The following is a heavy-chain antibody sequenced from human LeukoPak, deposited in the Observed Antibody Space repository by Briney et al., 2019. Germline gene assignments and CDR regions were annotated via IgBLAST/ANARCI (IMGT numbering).Heavy chain of an antibody. CDR1: GSLFTSYW. V-gene: IGHV5-51*01. Sequence: GAPLQISCQGSGSLFTSYWIAWVRQLPGKGLEWMGIIWPGDSETRYSPSFKGQVTIAADKSINTAYLQWSSLKASDTAMYYCARHNFRGSGTYICYDYGMDVWGQGTTVTVSS. CDR3: ARHNFRGSGTYICYDYGMDV. J-gene: IGHJ6*02. D-gene: IGHD3-10*01. CDR2: IWPGDSET.